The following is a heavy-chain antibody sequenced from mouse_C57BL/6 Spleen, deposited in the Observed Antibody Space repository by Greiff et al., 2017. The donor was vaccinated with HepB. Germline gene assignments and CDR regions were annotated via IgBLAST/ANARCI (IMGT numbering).Heavy chain of an antibody. J-gene: IGHJ2*01. CDR3: AREGGFDY. CDR1: GYTFTSYW. Sequence: QVQLKQPGAELVMPGASVKLSCKASGYTFTSYWMHWVKQRPGQGLEWIGEIDPSDSYTNNNQKFKGKSTLTVDKSSSTAYMQLSSLTSEDSAVYYCAREGGFDYWGQGTTLTVSS. CDR2: IDPSDSYT. V-gene: IGHV1-69*01.